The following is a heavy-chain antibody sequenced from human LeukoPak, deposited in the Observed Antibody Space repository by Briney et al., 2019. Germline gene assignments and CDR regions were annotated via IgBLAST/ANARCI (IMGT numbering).Heavy chain of an antibody. J-gene: IGHJ4*02. CDR3: AIPLAPYQLLYHFDY. V-gene: IGHV1-69*13. D-gene: IGHD2-2*02. CDR2: IIPIFGTA. CDR1: GGTFSSYA. Sequence: SVKVSCKASGGTFSSYAISWVRQAPGQGLEWMGGIIPIFGTANYAQKFQGRVTITADESTSTAYMELSSLRSEDTAVYYCAIPLAPYQLLYHFDYWGQGTLVTVSS.